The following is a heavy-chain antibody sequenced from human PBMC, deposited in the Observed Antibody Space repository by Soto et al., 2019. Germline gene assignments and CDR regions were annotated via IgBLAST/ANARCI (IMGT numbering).Heavy chain of an antibody. CDR3: AKGPRGSPYYGMDV. D-gene: IGHD3-10*01. CDR1: GFTFDDYA. CDR2: ISWNSGSI. V-gene: IGHV3-9*01. J-gene: IGHJ6*02. Sequence: EVQLVESGGGLVQPGRSLRLSCAASGFTFDDYAMHWVRQAPGKGLEWVSGISWNSGSIGYADSVKGRFTISRDNAKNSLYLQMNSLRAEDTALYYCAKGPRGSPYYGMDVWGQGTTVTVSS.